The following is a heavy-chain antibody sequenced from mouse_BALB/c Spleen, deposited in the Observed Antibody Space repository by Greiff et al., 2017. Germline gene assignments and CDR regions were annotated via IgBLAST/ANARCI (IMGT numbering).Heavy chain of an antibody. CDR3: ARDHYGSREAFAY. CDR2: INPSSGYT. CDR1: GYTFTSYT. D-gene: IGHD1-1*01. V-gene: IGHV1-4*01. Sequence: QVHVKQSGAELARPGASVKMSCKASGYTFTSYTMHWVKQRPGQGLEWIGYINPSSGYTNYNQKFKDKATLTADKSSSTAYMQLSSLTSEDSAVYYCARDHYGSREAFAYWGQGTLVTVSA. J-gene: IGHJ3*01.